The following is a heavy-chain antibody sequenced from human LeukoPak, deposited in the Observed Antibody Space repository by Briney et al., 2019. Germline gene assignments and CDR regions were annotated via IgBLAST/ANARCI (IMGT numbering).Heavy chain of an antibody. CDR2: IRYDGSNK. CDR1: GFTFSSYG. Sequence: GGSLRLSCAASGFTFSSYGMHWVRQAPGKGLEWVAFIRYDGSNKYYADSVKGRFTISRDNSKNTLYLQMNSLRAEDTAVYYCAKDRLTQLRRYFDYWGQGTLVTVSS. J-gene: IGHJ4*02. CDR3: AKDRLTQLRRYFDY. D-gene: IGHD2-2*01. V-gene: IGHV3-30*02.